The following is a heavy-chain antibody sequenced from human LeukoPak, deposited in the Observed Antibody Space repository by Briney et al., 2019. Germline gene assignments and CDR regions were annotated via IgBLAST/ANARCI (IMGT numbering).Heavy chain of an antibody. V-gene: IGHV1-69*01. CDR2: IIPIFGTA. D-gene: IGHD1/OR15-1a*01. Sequence: ASVKVSCKASGGTFSSYAISWVRQAPGQGLEWMGGIIPIFGTANYAQKFQGRVTITADESTSTASMELSSLRSEDTAVYYCARVLSLEQSWTTSPFQHWGQGTLVTVSS. CDR1: GGTFSSYA. CDR3: ARVLSLEQSWTTSPFQH. J-gene: IGHJ1*01.